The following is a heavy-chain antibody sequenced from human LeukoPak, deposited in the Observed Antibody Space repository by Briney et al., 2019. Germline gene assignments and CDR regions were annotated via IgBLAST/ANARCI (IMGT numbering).Heavy chain of an antibody. CDR2: ISGSSDSI. V-gene: IGHV3-21*01. Sequence: GGSLRLSCAASGFTFSSYSMNWVRQAPGKGLEWVSSISGSSDSISYADSVKGRFTISRDNSKNTLYLQMNSLRAEDTAVYYCAKSPCSGGSCSLDYWGQGTLVTVSS. J-gene: IGHJ4*02. D-gene: IGHD2-15*01. CDR1: GFTFSSYS. CDR3: AKSPCSGGSCSLDY.